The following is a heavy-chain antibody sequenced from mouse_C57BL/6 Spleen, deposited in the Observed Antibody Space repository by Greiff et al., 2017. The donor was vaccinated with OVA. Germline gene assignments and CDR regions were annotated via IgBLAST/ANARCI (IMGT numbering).Heavy chain of an antibody. CDR2: INPNNGGT. D-gene: IGHD2-1*01. Sequence: EVKLQQSGPELVKPGASVKISCKASGYTFTDYYMNWVKQSHGKSLERIGDINPNNGGTSYNQKFKGKATLTVDKSSSTAYMELRSLTSEDSAVYYCARERPIYYGNYDAMDYWGQGTSVTVSS. CDR3: ARERPIYYGNYDAMDY. V-gene: IGHV1-26*01. J-gene: IGHJ4*01. CDR1: GYTFTDYY.